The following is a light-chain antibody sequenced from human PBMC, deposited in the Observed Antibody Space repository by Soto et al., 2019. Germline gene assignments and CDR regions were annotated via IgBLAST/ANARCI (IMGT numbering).Light chain of an antibody. J-gene: IGKJ4*01. CDR1: ESVKTR. V-gene: IGKV3D-15*01. Sequence: KVMTQSPATLSVSPGERATLSCRASESVKTRLAWYQQKPGQAPMLLIYDAFTRATGIPARFSGSASGTEFTLTISSLQSEDSAVYYCQQYDDWPLTLGGGTKVEIK. CDR2: DAF. CDR3: QQYDDWPLT.